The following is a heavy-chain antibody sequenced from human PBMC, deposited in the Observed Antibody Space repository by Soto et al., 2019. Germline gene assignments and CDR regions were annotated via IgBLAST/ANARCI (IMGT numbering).Heavy chain of an antibody. CDR2: ISGSGVST. CDR3: AKDRSVLRFLEWFGGFDP. CDR1: GFTLSGYA. D-gene: IGHD3-3*01. Sequence: GGSLRLSCAASGFTLSGYAMDWVRQAPGKGLEWVSAISGSGVSTYYADSVKGRFTISRDNSKNTLYLQMNSLRAEDTAVYYCAKDRSVLRFLEWFGGFDPWGQGTLVTVS. J-gene: IGHJ5*02. V-gene: IGHV3-23*01.